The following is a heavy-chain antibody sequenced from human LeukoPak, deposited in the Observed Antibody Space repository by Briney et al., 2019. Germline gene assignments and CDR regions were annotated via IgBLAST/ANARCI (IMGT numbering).Heavy chain of an antibody. CDR2: ISSSSSTI. D-gene: IGHD3-10*01. J-gene: IGHJ4*02. CDR1: GFTFSSYS. V-gene: IGHV3-48*04. Sequence: GGSLRLSCAASGFTFSSYSMNWVRQAPGKGLEWVSYISSSSSTIYYADSVKGRFTISRDNAKNSLYLQMNSLRAEDTAVYYCAKVALLWFGELSNFDYWGQGTLVTVSS. CDR3: AKVALLWFGELSNFDY.